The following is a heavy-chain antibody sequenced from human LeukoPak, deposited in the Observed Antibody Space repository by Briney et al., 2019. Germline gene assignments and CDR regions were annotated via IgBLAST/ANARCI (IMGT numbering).Heavy chain of an antibody. CDR1: GGSVTSGGFY. CDR3: ARHSGSGSLSRPFDP. V-gene: IGHV4-39*01. D-gene: IGHD3-10*01. J-gene: IGHJ5*02. Sequence: LETLSLTCSVSGGSVTSGGFYWGWLRQPPGKGPEWIATIYYTGSTYYNPSLNSRVTVSIDTSKNQFSLRLTSVTATDTAVYHCARHSGSGSLSRPFDPWGQGTLVTVSP. CDR2: IYYTGST.